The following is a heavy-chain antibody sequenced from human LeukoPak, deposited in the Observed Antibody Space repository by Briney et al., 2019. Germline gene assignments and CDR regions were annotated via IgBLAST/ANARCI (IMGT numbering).Heavy chain of an antibody. D-gene: IGHD7-27*01. CDR3: AKDGNWASVS. J-gene: IGHJ5*02. V-gene: IGHV3-30*02. Sequence: PGGSLRLSCVGSGFTFSVHWVRQVPGKGLEWLTFIRRDGTDQHYADSVRGRFTISRDNSKNTVYLQMNSLRPEDTALYYCAKDGNWASVSWGQGTLVTVSS. CDR1: GFTFS. CDR2: IRRDGTDQ.